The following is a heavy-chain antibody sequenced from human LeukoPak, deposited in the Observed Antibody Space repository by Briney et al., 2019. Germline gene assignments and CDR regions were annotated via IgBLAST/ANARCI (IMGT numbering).Heavy chain of an antibody. CDR2: ISSSGSTI. Sequence: GGALRLSCAASGFTFSSYEMNWVRQAPGKGLEWVSYISSSGSTIYYAASVKGRFTISRDNAKNSLYLQMNSLRAEDTAVYYCASSPHIVVVTAHDAFDIWGQGTMVTVSS. J-gene: IGHJ3*02. CDR1: GFTFSSYE. V-gene: IGHV3-48*03. D-gene: IGHD2-21*02. CDR3: ASSPHIVVVTAHDAFDI.